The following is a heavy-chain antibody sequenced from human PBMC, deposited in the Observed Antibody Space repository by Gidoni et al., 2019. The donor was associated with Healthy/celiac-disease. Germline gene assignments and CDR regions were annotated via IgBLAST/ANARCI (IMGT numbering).Heavy chain of an antibody. CDR3: ARARDYYYGMDV. CDR1: GFPFSRYG. V-gene: IGHV3-33*01. CDR2: IWYDGSNK. J-gene: IGHJ6*02. Sequence: QGQLGVSWGGLVQPGGSLRLSRAPSGFPFSRYGMHWVRQAPGKGLEWVAVIWYDGSNKYYADSVKGRFTISRDNSKNTLYLQMNSLRAEDTAVYYCARARDYYYGMDVWGQGTTVTVSS.